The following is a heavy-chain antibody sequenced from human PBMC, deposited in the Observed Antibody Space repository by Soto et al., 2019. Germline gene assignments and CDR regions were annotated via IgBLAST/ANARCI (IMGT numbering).Heavy chain of an antibody. CDR2: IKQDGSEK. Sequence: GGSLRLSCAASGFTFSSYWMSWVRQAPGKGLEWVANIKQDGSEKYYVDSVKGRFTISRDNAKNSLYLQMNSLRAEDTAVYYCARERDYDFWGGYYWPHYYYYGMDVWGQGTTVTVSS. CDR3: ARERDYDFWGGYYWPHYYYYGMDV. CDR1: GFTFSSYW. J-gene: IGHJ6*02. D-gene: IGHD3-3*01. V-gene: IGHV3-7*01.